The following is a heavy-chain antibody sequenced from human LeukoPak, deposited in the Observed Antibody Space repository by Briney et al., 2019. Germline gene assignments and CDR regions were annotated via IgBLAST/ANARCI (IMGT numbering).Heavy chain of an antibody. CDR2: IYYSGST. Sequence: KPSETLSLTCTVAGGSISGYYWSWIRQPPGKGLEWIGKIYYSGSTNYNPSLKSRVTISVDTTKNQFSLRLSFVTAADTALYYCARHYYGSGSPQGYWGQGTLVTVSS. J-gene: IGHJ4*02. V-gene: IGHV4-59*08. D-gene: IGHD3-10*01. CDR3: ARHYYGSGSPQGY. CDR1: GGSISGYY.